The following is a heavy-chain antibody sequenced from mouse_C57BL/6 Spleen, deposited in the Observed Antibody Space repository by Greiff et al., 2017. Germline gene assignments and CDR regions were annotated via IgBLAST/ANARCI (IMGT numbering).Heavy chain of an antibody. J-gene: IGHJ4*01. CDR2: IHPNSGST. V-gene: IGHV1-64*01. Sequence: QVQLQQPGAELVKPGASVKLSCKASGYTFTSYWMHWVKQRPGQGLEWIGMIHPNSGSTNYNEKFKSKATLTVDKSSSTAYMQLSSLTSEDSAVYYCAREPLLLWQLRGDYAMDYWGQGTSVTVSS. CDR1: GYTFTSYW. CDR3: AREPLLLWQLRGDYAMDY. D-gene: IGHD2-1*01.